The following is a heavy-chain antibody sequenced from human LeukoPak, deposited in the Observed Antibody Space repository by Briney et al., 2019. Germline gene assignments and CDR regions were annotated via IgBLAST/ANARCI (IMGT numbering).Heavy chain of an antibody. CDR1: GVSISSSNSY. V-gene: IGHV4-39*01. Sequence: SETLSLTCTVSGVSISSSNSYWGWIRQPPGKGLEWIGSIYYSGNTYYNASLKSQVSISIDTSKNQFSLRLTSVTAADTAVYYCARQTGSGLFILPGGQGTLVTVSS. CDR3: ARQTGSGLFILP. D-gene: IGHD3/OR15-3a*01. CDR2: IYYSGNT. J-gene: IGHJ4*02.